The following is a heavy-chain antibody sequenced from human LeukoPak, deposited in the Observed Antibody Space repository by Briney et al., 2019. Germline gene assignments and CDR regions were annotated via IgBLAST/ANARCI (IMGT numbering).Heavy chain of an antibody. J-gene: IGHJ3*02. V-gene: IGHV4-59*11. CDR2: IFYVGST. CDR1: GDSIGSHY. D-gene: IGHD3-22*01. CDR3: ARDYYDSRGEAFDI. Sequence: SETLSLTRTVSGDSIGSHYWSWIRQPSGKGLEWIGYIFYVGSTNYNPSLKSRVTISVDTSKNQFSLKLNSVTAADTAVYYCARDYYDSRGEAFDIWGQGTMVTVSS.